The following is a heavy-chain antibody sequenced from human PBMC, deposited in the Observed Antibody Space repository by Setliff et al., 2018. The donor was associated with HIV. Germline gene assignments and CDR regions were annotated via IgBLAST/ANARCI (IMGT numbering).Heavy chain of an antibody. J-gene: IGHJ4*02. CDR1: GFTFSNYA. CDR2: ITSSGGTT. D-gene: IGHD6-19*01. V-gene: IGHV3-23*01. Sequence: GGSLRLSCAASGFTFSNYAMSWVRQAPGKGLEWVSAITSSGGTTYYADSVRGRFTVSRDNAKNSLYLQMASLRAEDTAVYYCARGTTGSGWFYDSWGQGVLVTVSS. CDR3: ARGTTGSGWFYDS.